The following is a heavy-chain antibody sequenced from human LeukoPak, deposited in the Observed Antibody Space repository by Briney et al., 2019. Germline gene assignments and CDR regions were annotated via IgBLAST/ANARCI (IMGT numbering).Heavy chain of an antibody. D-gene: IGHD2-2*01. V-gene: IGHV5-51*01. CDR3: ARKFCSSTTCYVAFDM. J-gene: IGHJ3*02. CDR1: GYTFTNYW. Sequence: GESLKISCKGSGYTFTNYWIVWVRQMPGKGLEYMGIIYPRDSDTRYSPSFEGQVTISADKSISTAYLQWSSLKASDTAMYFCARKFCSSTTCYVAFDMWGQGTMVTVSS. CDR2: IYPRDSDT.